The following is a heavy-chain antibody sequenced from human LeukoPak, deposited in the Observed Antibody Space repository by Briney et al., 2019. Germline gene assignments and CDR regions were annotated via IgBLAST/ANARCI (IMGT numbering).Heavy chain of an antibody. CDR1: GFTFSTYA. V-gene: IGHV3-30-3*02. D-gene: IGHD3-10*01. Sequence: GGSLRLSCAASGFTFSTYAVHWVRQAPGKGLEWVAVISSDGIKKYYADSVKGRFTISRDNSKSTLDLQLNSLREDDADMYYCAKEVVPEWSDLGCGELFDYWGQGTLVIVSS. CDR3: AKEVVPEWSDLGCGELFDY. J-gene: IGHJ4*02. CDR2: ISSDGIKK.